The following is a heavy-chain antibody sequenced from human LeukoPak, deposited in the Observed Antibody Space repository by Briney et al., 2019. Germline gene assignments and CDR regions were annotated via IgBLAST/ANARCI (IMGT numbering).Heavy chain of an antibody. J-gene: IGHJ4*02. D-gene: IGHD6-6*01. V-gene: IGHV3-23*01. CDR1: GFTFSTYS. CDR3: AKSGTVRQLALPTYFDY. Sequence: GGSLRLSCVASGFTFSTYSMNWVRQAPGKGLEWVSAISGSGGSTYYADSVKGRFTISRDNSKNTLYLQMNSLRAEDTAVYYCAKSGTVRQLALPTYFDYWGQGTLVTVSS. CDR2: ISGSGGST.